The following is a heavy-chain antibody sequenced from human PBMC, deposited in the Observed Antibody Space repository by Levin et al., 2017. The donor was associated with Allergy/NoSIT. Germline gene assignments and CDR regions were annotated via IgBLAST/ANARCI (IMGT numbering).Heavy chain of an antibody. CDR2: ISGSGGST. CDR3: AKGRSSSWYVLLDY. CDR1: GFTFSSYA. J-gene: IGHJ4*02. V-gene: IGHV3-23*01. D-gene: IGHD6-13*01. Sequence: GESLKISCAASGFTFSSYAMSWVRQAPGKGLEWVSAISGSGGSTYYADSVKGRFTISRDNSKNTLYLQMNSLRAEDTAVYYCAKGRSSSWYVLLDYWGQGTLVTVSS.